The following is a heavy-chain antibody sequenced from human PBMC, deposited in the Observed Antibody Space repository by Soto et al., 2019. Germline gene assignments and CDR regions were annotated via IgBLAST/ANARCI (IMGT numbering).Heavy chain of an antibody. Sequence: QLVESGGAVVQPGRSLRLSCAASGFTFSSYGMHWVRQAPGKGLEWVAIISNDQSNKYYGDSVEGRFTISRDNSKNTVYLQMNSLRPEDTAVYYWAKAVRGYGYGLDHWGQGTLVTVSS. V-gene: IGHV3-30*18. D-gene: IGHD5-18*01. J-gene: IGHJ4*02. CDR2: ISNDQSNK. CDR1: GFTFSSYG. CDR3: AKAVRGYGYGLDH.